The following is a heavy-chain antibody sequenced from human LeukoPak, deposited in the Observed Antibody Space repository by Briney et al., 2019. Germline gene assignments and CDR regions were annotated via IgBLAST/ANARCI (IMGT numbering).Heavy chain of an antibody. D-gene: IGHD5-24*01. CDR3: ARFTDGYGLDY. CDR2: IYHSGFT. J-gene: IGHJ4*02. V-gene: IGHV4-59*01. CDR1: GGSISGYY. Sequence: SETLSLTCTVSGGSISGYYWSWLRQPPGKGLEWIGYIYHSGFTAYNPSLRSRLTISVDTSRNQFSLKLTSATAADTAVYYCARFTDGYGLDYWGQGTLVTVSS.